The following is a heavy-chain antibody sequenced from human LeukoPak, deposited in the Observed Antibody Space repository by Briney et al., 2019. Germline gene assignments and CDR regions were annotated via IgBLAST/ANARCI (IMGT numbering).Heavy chain of an antibody. Sequence: SETLSLTCTVSGGSISSSSYYWGWIRQPPGKGLEWIGSIYHSGSTYYNPSLKSRVTISVDTSKNQFSLKLSSVTAADTAVYYCARDGVRLVGAWDYFDYWGQGTLVTVSS. CDR3: ARDGVRLVGAWDYFDY. J-gene: IGHJ4*02. D-gene: IGHD1-26*01. CDR1: GGSISSSSYY. V-gene: IGHV4-39*07. CDR2: IYHSGST.